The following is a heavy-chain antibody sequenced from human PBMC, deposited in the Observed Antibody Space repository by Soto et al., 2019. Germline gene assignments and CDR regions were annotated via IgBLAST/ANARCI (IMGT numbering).Heavy chain of an antibody. CDR2: ISAYNGNT. V-gene: IGHV1-18*01. J-gene: IGHJ6*02. Sequence: GASVKVSCKASGYTFTSYGISWVRQAPGQGLEWMGWISAYNGNTNYAQKLQGRVTMTTDTSTSTAYMELNSLRDEDTAVYYCASDGYDILTGTLWYGMDVWGQGTTVTVSS. D-gene: IGHD3-9*01. CDR1: GYTFTSYG. CDR3: ASDGYDILTGTLWYGMDV.